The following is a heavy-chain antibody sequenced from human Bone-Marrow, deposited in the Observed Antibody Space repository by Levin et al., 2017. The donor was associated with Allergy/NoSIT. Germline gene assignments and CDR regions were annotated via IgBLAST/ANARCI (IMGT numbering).Heavy chain of an antibody. CDR1: GGSISSAGYY. J-gene: IGHJ6*03. D-gene: IGHD2-2*01. V-gene: IGHV4-31*03. CDR3: AREGVVPAAMGYYTYYYMDV. CDR2: IYYSGST. Sequence: SETLSLTCTVSGGSISSAGYYWSWIRQHPGKGLEWIGNIYYSGSTYYNSSLKSRATISIDTSKSQFSLNLSSVTAADTAVYYCAREGVVPAAMGYYTYYYMDVWGKGTTVTVSS.